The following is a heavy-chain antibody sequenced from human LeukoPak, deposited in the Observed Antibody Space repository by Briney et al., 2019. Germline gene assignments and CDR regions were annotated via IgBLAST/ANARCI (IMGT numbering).Heavy chain of an antibody. CDR3: ARVFWSGWAFYFDY. V-gene: IGHV3-7*01. D-gene: IGHD3-3*01. CDR2: IKQDGSEK. J-gene: IGHJ4*02. CDR1: GFTFSSYW. Sequence: GGSLRLSCAASGFTFSSYWMSCVRQAPGKGLEWVANIKQDGSEKYYVDSVKGRFTISRDKAKNSLYLQMNSLRAEDTAVYYCARVFWSGWAFYFDYWGQGTLVSVSS.